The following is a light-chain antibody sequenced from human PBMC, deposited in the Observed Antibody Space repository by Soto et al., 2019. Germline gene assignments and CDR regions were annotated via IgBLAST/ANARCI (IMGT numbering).Light chain of an antibody. J-gene: IGLJ2*01. Sequence: QAVVTQEPSLTVSPGGPVTLTCQSSTGAVTRSHYPYWFQQKPGQVPTTLIYDTNNKHSWTPARFSGSLLGGKATLTLSGAQPEDEAEYSGVLSDPDVLAGVNVIFGGGTKVTVL. CDR1: TGAVTRSHY. CDR2: DTN. CDR3: VLSDPDVLAGVNVI. V-gene: IGLV7-46*01.